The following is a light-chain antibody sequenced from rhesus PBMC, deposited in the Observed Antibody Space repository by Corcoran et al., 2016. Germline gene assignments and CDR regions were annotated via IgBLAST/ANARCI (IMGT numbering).Light chain of an antibody. Sequence: DIQMTQSPSSLSASAGDTVTITCRASHGISSYLAWYQQKPGKAPKLLFYKASTLQSGVPSRYSGSGSWTAFTLTISSLQPEDFATYYCPQPTSYPYNFSQVTKVEIE. V-gene: IGKV1-25*01. CDR2: KAS. J-gene: IGKJ2*01. CDR1: HGISSY. CDR3: PQPTSYPYN.